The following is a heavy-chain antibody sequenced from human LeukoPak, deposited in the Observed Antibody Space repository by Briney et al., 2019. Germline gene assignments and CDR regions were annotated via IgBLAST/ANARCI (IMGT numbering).Heavy chain of an antibody. CDR3: AKDWKFYYVSGSFFPDN. V-gene: IGHV3-30-3*01. D-gene: IGHD3-10*01. J-gene: IGHJ4*02. CDR1: GFAFSSYA. Sequence: PGRSLRLSCAASGFAFSSYAVHWVRQAPGKGLECVAVISHDGSKKYYADFVKGRFTISRDNSKNTLYLHMNSLIPEDTAAYFCAKDWKFYYVSGSFFPDNWGKGALVTVSS. CDR2: ISHDGSKK.